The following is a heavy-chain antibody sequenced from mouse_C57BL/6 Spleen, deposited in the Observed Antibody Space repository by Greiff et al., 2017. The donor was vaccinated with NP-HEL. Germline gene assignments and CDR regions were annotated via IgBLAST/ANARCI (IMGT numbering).Heavy chain of an antibody. D-gene: IGHD1-1*01. Sequence: VKLQQSGPELVKPGASVKISCKASGYAFSSSWMNWVKQRPGKGLEWIGRIYPGDGDTNYNGKFKGKATLTADKSSSTAYMQLSSLTSEDSAVYFCAREGDYYGSSHFDYWGQGTTLTVSS. CDR3: AREGDYYGSSHFDY. CDR1: GYAFSSSW. V-gene: IGHV1-82*01. J-gene: IGHJ2*01. CDR2: IYPGDGDT.